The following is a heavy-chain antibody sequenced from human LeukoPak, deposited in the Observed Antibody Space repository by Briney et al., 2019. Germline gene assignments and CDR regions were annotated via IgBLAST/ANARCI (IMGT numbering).Heavy chain of an antibody. V-gene: IGHV3-9*01. J-gene: IGHJ4*02. D-gene: IGHD6-13*01. CDR1: GFTFSSYA. Sequence: GGSLRLSCAASGFTFSSYAMHWVRQAPGKGLEWVSGISWNSGSIGYADSVKGRFTISRDNAKNSLYLQMNSLRAEDTALYYCAKEGSSWYGGFDYWGQGTLVTVSS. CDR3: AKEGSSWYGGFDY. CDR2: ISWNSGSI.